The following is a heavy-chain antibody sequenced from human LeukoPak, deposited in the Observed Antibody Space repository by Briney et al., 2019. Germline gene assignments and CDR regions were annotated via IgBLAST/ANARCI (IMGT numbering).Heavy chain of an antibody. CDR1: GYTFTSYG. CDR2: INPNSGGT. CDR3: ARDTRRIAVAGTGIDY. D-gene: IGHD6-19*01. J-gene: IGHJ4*02. V-gene: IGHV1-2*02. Sequence: ASVKVSCKASGYTFTSYGISWVRQAPGQGLEWMGWINPNSGGTNYAQKFQGRVTMTRDTSISTAYMELSRLRSDDTAVYYCARDTRRIAVAGTGIDYWGQGTLVTVSS.